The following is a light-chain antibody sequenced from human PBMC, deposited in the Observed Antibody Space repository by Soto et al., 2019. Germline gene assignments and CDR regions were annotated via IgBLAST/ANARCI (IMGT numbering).Light chain of an antibody. Sequence: QSVLTQPPSVSAAPGQKVSISCSGSSSNIGSHPVNWYQQLPGTAPKLLLYGDNQRPSGVPDRFSGSKSGTSASLAISGLQSEDEAHYYCASWDNSLNGLYVFGTGTKVTVL. J-gene: IGLJ1*01. V-gene: IGLV1-44*01. CDR2: GDN. CDR3: ASWDNSLNGLYV. CDR1: SSNIGSHP.